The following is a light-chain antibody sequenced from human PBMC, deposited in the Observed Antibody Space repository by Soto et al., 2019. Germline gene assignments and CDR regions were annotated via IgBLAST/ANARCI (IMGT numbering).Light chain of an antibody. J-gene: IGLJ2*01. CDR1: SSDVGAYNY. CDR2: EVS. Sequence: QSALTQPASVSGSPGQSITISCTGTSSDVGAYNYVSWYQHHPGKAPKLIIYEVSNRPSGVSNRFSGSKSGNTASLTISGLQAEDEADYYCSSYTSSSTVLFGGGTKLTVL. V-gene: IGLV2-14*01. CDR3: SSYTSSSTVL.